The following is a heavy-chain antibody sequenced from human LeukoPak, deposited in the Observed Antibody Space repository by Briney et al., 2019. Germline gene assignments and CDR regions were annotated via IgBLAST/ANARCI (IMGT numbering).Heavy chain of an antibody. Sequence: GGSLRLSCAASGFRFSNYWIHWVRQAPAKGLVWVSRIRTDGGSTAYADFVKGRFTISRDNAKNTVYLQMNSLRADDAAVYYCARDMETGGRAFDSWGQGTLVTVSS. CDR3: ARDMETGGRAFDS. CDR1: GFRFSNYW. CDR2: IRTDGGST. J-gene: IGHJ4*02. V-gene: IGHV3-74*01. D-gene: IGHD2-8*02.